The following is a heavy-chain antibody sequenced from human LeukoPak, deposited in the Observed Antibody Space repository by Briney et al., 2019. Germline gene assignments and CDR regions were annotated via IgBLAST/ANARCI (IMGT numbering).Heavy chain of an antibody. CDR2: IYYSGST. V-gene: IGHV4-31*03. CDR3: AREVHCGGDCYSGWFDP. CDR1: GGSIRNGGYY. Sequence: PSETLSLTCTVSGGSIRNGGYYWSWIRQHPGKGPEWIGYIYYSGSTFCNPSLKSRLTISVDTSKNQFSLNLSSVTAADTAVYYCAREVHCGGDCYSGWFDPWGQGTLVTVSS. D-gene: IGHD2-21*02. J-gene: IGHJ5*02.